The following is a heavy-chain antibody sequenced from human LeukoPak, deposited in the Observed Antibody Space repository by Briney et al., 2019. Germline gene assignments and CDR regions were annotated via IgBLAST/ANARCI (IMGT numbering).Heavy chain of an antibody. V-gene: IGHV3-21*01. D-gene: IGHD2-2*01. CDR2: IGNNSKYI. Sequence: PGGSLRLSCAASGFTFSSYSLNWVRRATGKGLECVSYIGNNSKYIYYADSVKGRFTSSRDNAKNSLYLQMNSLRAEDTAVYYCARGPDIVVIPIVDDSFDIWGQGTMVTVSS. CDR1: GFTFSSYS. J-gene: IGHJ3*02. CDR3: ARGPDIVVIPIVDDSFDI.